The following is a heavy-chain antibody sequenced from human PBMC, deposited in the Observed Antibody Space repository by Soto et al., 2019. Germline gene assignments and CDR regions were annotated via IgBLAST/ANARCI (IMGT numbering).Heavy chain of an antibody. J-gene: IGHJ6*02. V-gene: IGHV1-69*13. D-gene: IGHD6-13*01. Sequence: ASVKVSCKASGGTFSSYAISWVRQAPGQGLEWMGGIIPIFGTANYAQKFQGRVTITADESTSTAYMELSSLRSEDTAVYYCARYLEYSSSWRYYYGMDVWGQGTTVTVSS. CDR3: ARYLEYSSSWRYYYGMDV. CDR2: IIPIFGTA. CDR1: GGTFSSYA.